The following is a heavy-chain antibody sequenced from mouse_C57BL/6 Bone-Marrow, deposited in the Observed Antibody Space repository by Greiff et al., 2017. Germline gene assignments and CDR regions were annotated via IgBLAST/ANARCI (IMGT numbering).Heavy chain of an antibody. J-gene: IGHJ3*01. V-gene: IGHV1-26*01. CDR2: INPNNGGT. Sequence: VQLQQSGPELVKPGASVKISCKASGYTFTDYYMNWVKQSHGKSLEWIGDINPNNGGTSYNQKFKGKATLTVDKSSSTAYMELRSLTSEVSAVYYCARYYGSFAYWGQGTLVTVSA. CDR1: GYTFTDYY. CDR3: ARYYGSFAY. D-gene: IGHD2-1*01.